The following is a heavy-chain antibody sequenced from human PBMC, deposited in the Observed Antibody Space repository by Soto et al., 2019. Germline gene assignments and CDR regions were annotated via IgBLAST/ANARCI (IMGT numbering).Heavy chain of an antibody. CDR1: GGSISSGGYY. CDR2: IYYSGST. CDR3: AREVDIVATIPLSPELSLRYFDL. D-gene: IGHD5-12*01. V-gene: IGHV4-31*03. Sequence: QVQLQESGPGLVKPSQTLSLTCTVSGGSISSGGYYWSWIRQHPGKGLEWIGYIYYSGSTYYNPSLKSRVTISVDTSKNQFSLKLSSVTAADTAVYYCAREVDIVATIPLSPELSLRYFDLWGRGTLVTVSS. J-gene: IGHJ2*01.